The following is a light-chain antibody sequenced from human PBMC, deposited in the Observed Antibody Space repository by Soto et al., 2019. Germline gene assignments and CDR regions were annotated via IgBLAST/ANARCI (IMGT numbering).Light chain of an antibody. Sequence: EIVLTQSPGTLSLSPGERATLSCRASQSVSSSYLAWYQQKPGQAPRLLIYGASSRATGIPDRFSGSGSGTDLTLTISRLEPEDFAVYYCQQYGSSLFLTFGGGTKVEIK. CDR3: QQYGSSLFLT. CDR1: QSVSSSY. CDR2: GAS. V-gene: IGKV3-20*01. J-gene: IGKJ4*01.